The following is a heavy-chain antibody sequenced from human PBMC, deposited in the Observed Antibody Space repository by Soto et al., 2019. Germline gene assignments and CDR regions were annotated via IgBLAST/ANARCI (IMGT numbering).Heavy chain of an antibody. CDR2: IYYSGST. V-gene: IGHV4-59*01. Sequence: SETLSLPRRVFGGNFSGYYWSWIRQTPRKGLEGIGYIYYSGSTNYNPSLKSRVTISVDTSKNQFSLKLSSVTAADTAVYYCARGEIVVVPAADYYYYYGMDVWGQGTTVTVSS. J-gene: IGHJ6*02. CDR3: ARGEIVVVPAADYYYYYGMDV. CDR1: GGNFSGYY. D-gene: IGHD2-2*01.